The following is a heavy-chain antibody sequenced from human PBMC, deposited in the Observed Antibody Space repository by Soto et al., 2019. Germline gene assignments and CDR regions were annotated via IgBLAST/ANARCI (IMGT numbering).Heavy chain of an antibody. CDR2: IIPIFGTA. Sequence: WASVKVSCKASGDTFSSYAISWVRQAPGQGLEWMGGIIPIFGTANYAQKFQGRVTITADESTSTAYMELSSLRSEDTAVYYCASLSDSSGWYGPSSNYWGQGTLVTSPQ. D-gene: IGHD6-19*01. J-gene: IGHJ4*02. CDR1: GDTFSSYA. V-gene: IGHV1-69*13. CDR3: ASLSDSSGWYGPSSNY.